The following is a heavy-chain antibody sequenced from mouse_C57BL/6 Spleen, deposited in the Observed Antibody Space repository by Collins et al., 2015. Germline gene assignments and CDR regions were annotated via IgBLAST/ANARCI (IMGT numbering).Heavy chain of an antibody. V-gene: IGHV4-1*01. CDR2: INPDSSTI. CDR3: ARERYGYDGYFDV. D-gene: IGHD2-2*01. CDR1: GIDFSRYW. Sequence: EVKLLQSGGGLVQPGGSLKPSCAASGIDFSRYWMSWVRRAPGKGLEWIGEINPDSSTINYAPSLKDKFIISRDNAKNTLYLQMSKVRSEDTALYYCARERYGYDGYFDVWGTGTTVTVSS. J-gene: IGHJ1*03.